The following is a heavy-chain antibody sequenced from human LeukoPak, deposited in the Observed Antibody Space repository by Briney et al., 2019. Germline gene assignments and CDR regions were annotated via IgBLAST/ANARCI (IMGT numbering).Heavy chain of an antibody. CDR3: TTATWSDDGAY. D-gene: IGHD2-15*01. V-gene: IGHV3-23*01. CDR2: ITASGDDT. J-gene: IGHJ4*02. CDR1: GFIFSKYA. Sequence: GGSLRLSCAASGFIFSKYAMSWVRQTPGKGLEWVSVITASGDDTDYAAPVKGRFTISRDDSKNTLYLQMNSLKTKDTAVYYCTTATWSDDGAYWGQGTLVTVSS.